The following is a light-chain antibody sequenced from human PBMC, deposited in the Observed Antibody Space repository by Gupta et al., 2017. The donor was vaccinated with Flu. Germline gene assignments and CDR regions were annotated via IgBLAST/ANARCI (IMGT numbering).Light chain of an antibody. CDR3: QSYDNSLSSWV. CDR2: GDT. V-gene: IGLV1-40*01. Sequence: TTACAASNTTNGVVYDVSWYQQPPRTPPKLLFYGDTSRPSGVPARFSGSKSGTSASLSITGLQAEDEADYYCQSYDNSLSSWVFGGGTKLTVL. J-gene: IGLJ3*02. CDR1: NTTNGVVYD.